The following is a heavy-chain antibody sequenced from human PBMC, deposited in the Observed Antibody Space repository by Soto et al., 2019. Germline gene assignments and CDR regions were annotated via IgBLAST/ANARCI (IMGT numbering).Heavy chain of an antibody. CDR3: ARLRARPTYYYYYMDV. CDR1: GGSFSGYY. Sequence: SETLSLTCAVDGGSFSGYYCSWISQPPRKGLEWIGEINHSGSTNYNPSLKSRVTISVDTSKNQFSLKLSSVTAADTAVYYCARLRARPTYYYYYMDVWGKGTTVTVSS. D-gene: IGHD4-17*01. V-gene: IGHV4-34*01. CDR2: INHSGST. J-gene: IGHJ6*03.